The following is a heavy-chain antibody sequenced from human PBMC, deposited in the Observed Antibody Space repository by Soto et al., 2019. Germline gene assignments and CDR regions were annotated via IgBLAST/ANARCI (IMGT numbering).Heavy chain of an antibody. CDR2: IVPAFGTP. CDR3: TRGRSAWDSGRWFDS. V-gene: IGHV1-69*01. D-gene: IGHD3-10*01. J-gene: IGHJ5*01. CDR1: GGTFSNYA. Sequence: QVQLVQSGAEVKKPGSSVKVSCRASGGTFSNYAISWVRQAPGQGLEWMGGIVPAFGTPNYAQNLQGRITITADDSTTRVYMDLSSLRSEDTAVYYCTRGRSAWDSGRWFDSWGQGTLVAVSS.